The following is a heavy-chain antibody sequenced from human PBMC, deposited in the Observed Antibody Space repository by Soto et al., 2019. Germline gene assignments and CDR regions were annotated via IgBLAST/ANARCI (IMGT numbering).Heavy chain of an antibody. J-gene: IGHJ2*01. CDR3: VKDIFYDFWSGYGRDWYFDL. V-gene: IGHV3-64D*06. D-gene: IGHD3-3*01. CDR1: GFTFSSYA. CDR2: ISSNGGST. Sequence: GGSLRLSCSASGFTFSSYAMHWVRQAPGKGLEYVSAISSNGGSTYYADSVKGRLTISRDNSKNTLYLQMSSLRAEDTAVYYCVKDIFYDFWSGYGRDWYFDLWGRGTLVTVSS.